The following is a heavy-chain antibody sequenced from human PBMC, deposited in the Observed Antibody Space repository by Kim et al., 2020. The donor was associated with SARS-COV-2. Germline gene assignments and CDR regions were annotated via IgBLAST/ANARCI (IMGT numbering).Heavy chain of an antibody. D-gene: IGHD3-10*01. Sequence: ADAVEGRFTISRDNSKNTLYLQMNSLRAEDTAVYYCAKPGSGSYYSWFDPWGQGTLVTVSS. V-gene: IGHV3-30*02. CDR3: AKPGSGSYYSWFDP. J-gene: IGHJ5*02.